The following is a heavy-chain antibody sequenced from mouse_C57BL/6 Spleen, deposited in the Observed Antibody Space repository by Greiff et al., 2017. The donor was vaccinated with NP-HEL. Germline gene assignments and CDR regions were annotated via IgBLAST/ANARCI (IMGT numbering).Heavy chain of an antibody. Sequence: QVQLQESGPGLVAPSQCLSITCTVSGFSLTSYGVDWVRQSPGKGLEWLGVIWGVGSTNYYSALKSRLSNSKDNSKNQVFLKMNSLQTDDTAMYCCASLTGTSFAYWGQGTLVTVAA. V-gene: IGHV2-6*01. CDR2: IWGVGST. CDR3: ASLTGTSFAY. D-gene: IGHD4-1*01. CDR1: GFSLTSYG. J-gene: IGHJ3*01.